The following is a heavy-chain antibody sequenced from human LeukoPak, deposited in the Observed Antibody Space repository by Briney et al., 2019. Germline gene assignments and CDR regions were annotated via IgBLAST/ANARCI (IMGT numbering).Heavy chain of an antibody. J-gene: IGHJ4*02. V-gene: IGHV3-30*18. CDR3: AKGRIPSR. D-gene: IGHD1-26*01. CDR2: ISYDGSNK. CDR1: GFTFSSYG. Sequence: PGGSLRLSCAASGFTFSSYGMHWVRQAPGKGLEWVEVISYDGSNKYYADSVKGRFTISRDNYKNTLYLQMNSLRAEDTAVYYCAKGRIPSRWGQGTLVTVSS.